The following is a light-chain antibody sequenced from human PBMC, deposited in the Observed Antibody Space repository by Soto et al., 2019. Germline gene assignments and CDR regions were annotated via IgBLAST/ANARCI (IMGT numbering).Light chain of an antibody. Sequence: EIVLTQSPGTLSLSPGERATLSCRASQTVSTSFLAWYQQKRGQAPRLLISGASNRATGIPDRFSGSGSGTDFTLTISRLEPDDFALYFCQQYGGSPITFGLGTRLEI. V-gene: IGKV3-20*01. CDR2: GAS. J-gene: IGKJ5*01. CDR3: QQYGGSPIT. CDR1: QTVSTSF.